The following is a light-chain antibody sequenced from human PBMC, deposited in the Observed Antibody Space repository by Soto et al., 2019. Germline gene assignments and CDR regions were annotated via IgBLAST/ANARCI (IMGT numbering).Light chain of an antibody. CDR2: GDN. V-gene: IGLV1-47*01. CDR1: SSNIEINY. CDR3: AAWDDSLGGRVL. J-gene: IGLJ2*01. Sequence: QSVLTQPPSASGPPGQRVTISCSGSSSNIEINYVYWYQHLPGMAPKLLIYGDNQRPSGVPDRFSGSKSGSSASLAISGLRSDDEGDYYCAAWDDSLGGRVLFGGGTKLTVL.